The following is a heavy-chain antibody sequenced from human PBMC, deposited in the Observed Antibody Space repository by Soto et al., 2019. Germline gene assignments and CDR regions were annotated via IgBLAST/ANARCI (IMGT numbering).Heavy chain of an antibody. CDR2: ISSSGSTK. J-gene: IGHJ6*02. V-gene: IGHV3-48*03. Sequence: LRLSCEGSGFTFSSYEMNWVRQAPGKGLEWVSYISSSGSTKNYADSVKGRFTVSRDNVKNSLYLQMNSLRAEDTAVYYCARVPRNFYYNGMDVWGQGTTVTVSS. CDR1: GFTFSSYE. CDR3: ARVPRNFYYNGMDV.